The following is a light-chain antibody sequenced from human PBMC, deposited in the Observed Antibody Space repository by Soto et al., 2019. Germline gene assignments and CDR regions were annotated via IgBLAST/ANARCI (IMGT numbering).Light chain of an antibody. Sequence: EIVLTQSPGTLSLSPGEGATLSCRASHSVSSTYLAWYQQKPGQAPRLLIYGASSRATGIPDRFSGSGSGTDFTLTISRLEAADFAVYYCQQYGSSPPYTFGQGTKLEIK. J-gene: IGKJ2*01. CDR3: QQYGSSPPYT. V-gene: IGKV3-20*01. CDR1: HSVSSTY. CDR2: GAS.